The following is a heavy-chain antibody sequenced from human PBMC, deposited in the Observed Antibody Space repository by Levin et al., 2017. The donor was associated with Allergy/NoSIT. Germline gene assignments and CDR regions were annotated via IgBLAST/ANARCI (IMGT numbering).Heavy chain of an antibody. CDR1: GFTFSSYS. CDR3: ARDEWLVQWFREYYYMDV. CDR2: ISSSSSYI. J-gene: IGHJ6*03. D-gene: IGHD3-10*01. Sequence: PGGSLRLSCAASGFTFSSYSMNWVRQAPGKGLEWVSSISSSSSYIYYADSVKGRFTISRDNAKNSLYLQMNSLRAEDTAVYYCARDEWLVQWFREYYYMDVWGKGTTVTVSS. V-gene: IGHV3-21*01.